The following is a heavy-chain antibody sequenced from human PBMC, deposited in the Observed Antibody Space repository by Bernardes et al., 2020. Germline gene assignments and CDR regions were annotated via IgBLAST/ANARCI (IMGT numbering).Heavy chain of an antibody. Sequence: LYPTCAGYGWSLSGYYLSWLRPPPGKGLEWLGEINHSGSTNYNPSLKSRVTISVDTSKNQFSLKLSSVTAADTAVYYCARGLIRVAFDIWGQGTMVTVSS. CDR1: GWSLSGYY. V-gene: IGHV4-34*01. CDR2: INHSGST. J-gene: IGHJ3*02. CDR3: ARGLIRVAFDI.